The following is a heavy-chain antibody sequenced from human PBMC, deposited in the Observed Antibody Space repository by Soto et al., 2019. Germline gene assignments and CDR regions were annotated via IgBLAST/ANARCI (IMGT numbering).Heavy chain of an antibody. CDR1: GFTFSSHA. CDR2: ISGRSDII. D-gene: IGHD4-4*01. J-gene: IGHJ4*02. CDR3: TKAKWADYN. V-gene: IGHV3-23*01. Sequence: GGSLRLSCTASGFTFSSHAMSWVRQAPGKGLEWVSVISGRSDIIHYADSVKGRFTISRDNSKNTLYLQMESLRAEDTAVYYCTKAKWADYNWGQGSPVTVAS.